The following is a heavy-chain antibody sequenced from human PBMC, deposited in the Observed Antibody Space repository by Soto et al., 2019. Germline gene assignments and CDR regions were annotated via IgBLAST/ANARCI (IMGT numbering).Heavy chain of an antibody. V-gene: IGHV3-30*18. CDR1: GFTFSSYG. Sequence: GGSLRLSCAASGFTFSSYGMHWVRQAPGKGLEWVAVISYDGSNKYYADSVKGRFTISRDNSMNTLYLQMNSLRAEDTAVYYCAKDTGGFWTSFDPWGQGTLVTVSS. CDR3: AKDTGGFWTSFDP. CDR2: ISYDGSNK. J-gene: IGHJ5*02. D-gene: IGHD3-3*01.